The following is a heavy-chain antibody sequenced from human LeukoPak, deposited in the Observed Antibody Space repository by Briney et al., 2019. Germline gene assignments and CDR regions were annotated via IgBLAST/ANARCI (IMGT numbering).Heavy chain of an antibody. J-gene: IGHJ5*02. V-gene: IGHV3-23*01. CDR3: AEAGYRSLEGGNWFDP. CDR1: GFTFSSYA. Sequence: QPGGSLRLSCAASGFTFSSYAMSWVRQAPGKGLEWVSAISGSGGSTYYADSVRGRFTLSRDNSKSTLYLQMDSLRAEDTAFYYCAEAGYRSLEGGNWFDPWGQGTLVTVSS. CDR2: ISGSGGST. D-gene: IGHD6-6*01.